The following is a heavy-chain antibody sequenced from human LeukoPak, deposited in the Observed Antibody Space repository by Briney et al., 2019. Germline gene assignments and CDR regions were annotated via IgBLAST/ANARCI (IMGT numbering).Heavy chain of an antibody. D-gene: IGHD2-15*01. Sequence: PGSSLRLSCAASGFTFSSYGMHWVRQAAGKGLEWVAVISYDGSNKYYADSVKGRFTLSRDNSKNTLYLQMNSLRVEDTAVYYCAKGTDIVVVVAAVDYWGQGTLVTVSS. CDR2: ISYDGSNK. J-gene: IGHJ4*02. CDR3: AKGTDIVVVVAAVDY. CDR1: GFTFSSYG. V-gene: IGHV3-30*18.